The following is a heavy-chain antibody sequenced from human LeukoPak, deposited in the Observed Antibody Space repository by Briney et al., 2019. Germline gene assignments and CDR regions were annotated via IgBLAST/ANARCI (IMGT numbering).Heavy chain of an antibody. J-gene: IGHJ4*02. CDR3: ARAQYSSSWYDY. CDR2: INHSGST. Sequence: SETLSLTCAVYGGSFSGYYWSWIRQPPGKGLEWIGEINHSGSTNYNPSLKSRVTISVDTSKNQFSLKLSSVTAADTAVYYCARAQYSSSWYDYWGQGTLVTVSS. D-gene: IGHD6-13*01. V-gene: IGHV4-34*01. CDR1: GGSFSGYY.